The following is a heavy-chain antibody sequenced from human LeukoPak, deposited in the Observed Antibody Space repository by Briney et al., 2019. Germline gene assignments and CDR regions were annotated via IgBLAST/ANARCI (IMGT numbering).Heavy chain of an antibody. CDR2: ISWNSGRI. CDR1: GFTFNDYD. CDR3: ANYINYLDAFDI. V-gene: IGHV3-9*01. J-gene: IGHJ3*02. D-gene: IGHD4-11*01. Sequence: GGSLRLSCAASGFTFNDYDMHWVRQAPGKGLEWVSGISWNSGRIDYAYSVKGPFTISTHNAKNSLYLQMNCLRAEDTALYYCANYINYLDAFDIWGQGTMVTVSS.